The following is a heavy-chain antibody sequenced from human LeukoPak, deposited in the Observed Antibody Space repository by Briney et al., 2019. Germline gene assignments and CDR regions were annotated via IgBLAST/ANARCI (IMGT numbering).Heavy chain of an antibody. V-gene: IGHV3-23*01. CDR2: ISGSGGST. J-gene: IGHJ4*02. CDR1: GITLSNYG. CDR3: AKRGVVIRVILVGFHKEANYFDS. Sequence: PGGSLRLSCAVSGITLSNYGMSWVRQAAGKGLEWVAGISGSGGSTNYADSVKGRFTISRDNLKNTLYLQMNSLRAEDTAVYFCAKRGVVIRVILVGFHKEANYFDSWGQGALVTVSS. D-gene: IGHD3-22*01.